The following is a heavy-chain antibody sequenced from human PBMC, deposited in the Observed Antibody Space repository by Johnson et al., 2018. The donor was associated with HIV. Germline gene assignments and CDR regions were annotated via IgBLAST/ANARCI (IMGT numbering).Heavy chain of an antibody. CDR2: ISYDGSNK. J-gene: IGHJ3*02. Sequence: QVQLVESGGGVVQPGRSLRLSCAASGFTFSSYAMHWVRQAPGKGLEWVAVISYDGSNKYYADSVKGRFTISRDNSKNTLYLQMNSLSTEDTAVYYCARDGPHQRDGFDIWGQGTMVTVSS. CDR1: GFTFSSYA. V-gene: IGHV3-30-3*01. CDR3: ARDGPHQRDGFDI.